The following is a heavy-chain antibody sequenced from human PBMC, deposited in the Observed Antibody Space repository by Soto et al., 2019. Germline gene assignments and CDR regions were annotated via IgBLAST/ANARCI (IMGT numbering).Heavy chain of an antibody. V-gene: IGHV1-3*01. Sequence: ASVKVSCKASGYTFTNYAMHWVRQAPGQRLEWMGWINGGNGNTKYSQKFQGRVTITRDTSASTAYIELSSLTSGDTAIYYCARDYCSSTSCLFDYWGQGTLVTVS. D-gene: IGHD2-2*01. CDR1: GYTFTNYA. J-gene: IGHJ4*02. CDR3: ARDYCSSTSCLFDY. CDR2: INGGNGNT.